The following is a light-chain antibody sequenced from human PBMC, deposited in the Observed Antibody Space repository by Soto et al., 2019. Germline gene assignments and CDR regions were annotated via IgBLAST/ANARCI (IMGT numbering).Light chain of an antibody. CDR1: SSNIGSNT. V-gene: IGLV1-44*01. CDR2: SNN. CDR3: AAWDDSLNGFYV. J-gene: IGLJ1*01. Sequence: QSVLPQPPSASGTPGQRVTISCSGSSSNIGSNTVNWYQQLPGTAPKLLIYSNNQRPSGVPDRFSGSKSGTSASLAISGLQSEDEADYYCAAWDDSLNGFYVFGTGTRSP.